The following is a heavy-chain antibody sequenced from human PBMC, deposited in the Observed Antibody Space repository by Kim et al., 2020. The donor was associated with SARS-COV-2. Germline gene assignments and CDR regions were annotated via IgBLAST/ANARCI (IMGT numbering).Heavy chain of an antibody. V-gene: IGHV3-48*04. CDR3: ARPIAAAGVYYFDY. J-gene: IGHJ4*02. CDR1: GFTFSRYS. CDR2: ISSSSSTI. Sequence: GGSLRLSCAASGFTFSRYSMNWVRQAPGKGLEWVSYISSSSSTIYYADSVKCRFTISRDNAKNSLYLQMNSLRAEDTAVYYCARPIAAAGVYYFDYWGQGTLVTVSS. D-gene: IGHD6-13*01.